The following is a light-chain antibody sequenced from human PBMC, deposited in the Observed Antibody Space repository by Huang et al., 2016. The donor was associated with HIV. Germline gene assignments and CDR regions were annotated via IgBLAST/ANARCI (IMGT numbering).Light chain of an antibody. CDR2: AAS. J-gene: IGKJ1*01. CDR1: QGISSY. Sequence: AIRITQSPSSLSASTGDRVTITCRASQGISSYVAWYQQKPGKAPRLLIYAASILQGGVPARFSASGSGTDFTLTISGLQSEDFATYYCHQYYGYPWTFGQGTKVEVK. CDR3: HQYYGYPWT. V-gene: IGKV1-8*01.